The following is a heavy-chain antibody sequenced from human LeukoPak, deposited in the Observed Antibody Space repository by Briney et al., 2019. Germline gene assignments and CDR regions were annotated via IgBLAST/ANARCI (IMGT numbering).Heavy chain of an antibody. J-gene: IGHJ3*02. Sequence: GGTLRPSCAVSGFTVTETYMTWVRQTPGKGLDWVSLIYTGGSVYYGDSVKGRFNISRDISRNTLYLQMNALRAEDTAVYYCAAGGLRKDTHAFEIWGQGTVVTVS. V-gene: IGHV3-53*01. CDR2: IYTGGSV. D-gene: IGHD3/OR15-3a*01. CDR1: GFTVTETY. CDR3: AAGGLRKDTHAFEI.